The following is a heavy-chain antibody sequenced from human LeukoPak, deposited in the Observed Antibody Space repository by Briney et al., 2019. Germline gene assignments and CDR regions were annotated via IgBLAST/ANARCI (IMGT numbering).Heavy chain of an antibody. J-gene: IGHJ4*02. V-gene: IGHV4-59*08. CDR3: ARRGYSGYDVFFDY. D-gene: IGHD5-12*01. CDR2: IYYSGST. CDR1: GGSISSYY. Sequence: SETLSLTCTVSGGSISSYYWSWIRQPPGKGLEWIGYIYYSGSTNYNPSLKSRVTISVDTSKNQFSLKLSSVTAADTAVYYCARRGYSGYDVFFDYWGQGTLVTVSS.